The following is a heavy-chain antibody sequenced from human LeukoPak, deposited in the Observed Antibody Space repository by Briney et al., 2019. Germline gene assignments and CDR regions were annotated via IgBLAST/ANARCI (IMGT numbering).Heavy chain of an antibody. J-gene: IGHJ5*02. CDR1: GYSISSGYY. V-gene: IGHV4-38-2*02. Sequence: TSETLSLTCTVSGYSISSGYYWGWIRQPPGKGLEWIGSIYHSGSTYYNPSLKSRVTISVDTSKNQFSLKLSSVTAADTAVYYCARGYSSSWYFNWFDPWGQGTLVTVSS. CDR3: ARGYSSSWYFNWFDP. D-gene: IGHD6-13*01. CDR2: IYHSGST.